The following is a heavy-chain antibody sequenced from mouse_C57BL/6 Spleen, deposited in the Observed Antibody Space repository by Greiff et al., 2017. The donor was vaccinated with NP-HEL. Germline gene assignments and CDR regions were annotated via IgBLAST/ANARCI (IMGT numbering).Heavy chain of an antibody. CDR2: INPSTGGT. CDR3: ARSYYYGSSLYFDY. CDR1: GYSFTGYY. J-gene: IGHJ2*01. D-gene: IGHD1-1*01. Sequence: EVQLQQSGPELVKPGASVKISCKASGYSFTGYYMNWVKQSPEKSLEWIGEINPSTGGTTYNQKFKAKATLTVDKSSSTAYMQLKSLTSEDSAVYYCARSYYYGSSLYFDYWGQGTTLTVSS. V-gene: IGHV1-42*01.